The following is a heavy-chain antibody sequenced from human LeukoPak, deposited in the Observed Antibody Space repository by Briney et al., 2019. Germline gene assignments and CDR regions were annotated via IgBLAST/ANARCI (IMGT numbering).Heavy chain of an antibody. V-gene: IGHV3-66*01. CDR2: IYSGGTT. Sequence: GGSLRLSCAASGLTVSNNYMNWVRQAPGKGLEWVSLIYSGGTTYYADSVKGRFTISRDHSKNTLYLQMNSLRAEDTAVYYCARDPSAVAANTYGWGQGTLVTVSS. CDR1: GLTVSNNY. CDR3: ARDPSAVAANTYG. J-gene: IGHJ4*02. D-gene: IGHD6-25*01.